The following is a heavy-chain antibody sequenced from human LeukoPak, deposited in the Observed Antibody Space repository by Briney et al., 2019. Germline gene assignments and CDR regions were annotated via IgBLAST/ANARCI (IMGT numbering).Heavy chain of an antibody. J-gene: IGHJ5*02. CDR1: GFTLSSHD. D-gene: IGHD5-24*01. CDR3: AKGKGYNNLDWFDP. Sequence: GGSLRLSCAVSGFTLSSHDISWVRQASGKGLEWVAILGTAGDSYYADSVRGRFSTSREEAENSVYLQMHSLRAGDTAVYYCAKGKGYNNLDWFDPWGQGTLVTVSS. V-gene: IGHV3-13*04. CDR2: LGTAGDS.